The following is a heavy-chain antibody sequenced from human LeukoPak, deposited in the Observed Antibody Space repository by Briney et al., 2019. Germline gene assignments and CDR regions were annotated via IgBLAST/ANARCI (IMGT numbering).Heavy chain of an antibody. J-gene: IGHJ4*02. Sequence: GGSLRLSCAASGFTFSSYSMNWVRQAPGKGLEWVSSISSSSSYIYYADSVKGRFTISRDNAKNSLYLQMNSLRAEDTAVYYCAREGYTDYDYGPFDYWGQGALVTVSS. CDR1: GFTFSSYS. CDR2: ISSSSSYI. CDR3: AREGYTDYDYGPFDY. V-gene: IGHV3-21*01. D-gene: IGHD5-12*01.